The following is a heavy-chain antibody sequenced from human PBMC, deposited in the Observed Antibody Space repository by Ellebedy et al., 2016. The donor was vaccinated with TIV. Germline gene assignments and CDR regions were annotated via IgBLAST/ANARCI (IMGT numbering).Heavy chain of an antibody. CDR3: ARARWDSGNFLDY. J-gene: IGHJ4*02. CDR2: FNPSGGST. Sequence: ASVKVSCKASGYTFTNYAMNWVRQAPGQALEWMGIFNPSGGSTTSAQKLQGRVTMSGDTSTSTVYMELSSLRSEDTAVYYCARARWDSGNFLDYWGQGTLVTVSS. CDR1: GYTFTNYA. V-gene: IGHV1-46*04. D-gene: IGHD3-22*01.